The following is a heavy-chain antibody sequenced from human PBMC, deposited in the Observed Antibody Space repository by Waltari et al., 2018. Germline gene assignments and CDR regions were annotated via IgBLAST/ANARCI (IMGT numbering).Heavy chain of an antibody. Sequence: VQLVQSGAEVKKPGRSLRLSCAASGFTFDDYAMHWVRQAPGKGLEWVSGISWNSGSIGYADSVKGRFTISRDNAKNSLYLQMNSLRAEDTALYYCAKGGIAVAGTGYFDYWGQGTLVTVSS. CDR3: AKGGIAVAGTGYFDY. CDR2: ISWNSGSI. CDR1: GFTFDDYA. V-gene: IGHV3-9*01. J-gene: IGHJ4*02. D-gene: IGHD6-19*01.